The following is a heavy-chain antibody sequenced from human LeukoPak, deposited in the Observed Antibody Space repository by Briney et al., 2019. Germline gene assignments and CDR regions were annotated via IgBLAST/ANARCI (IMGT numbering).Heavy chain of an antibody. CDR3: ARMWWWLQRSTDPYWYFHL. V-gene: IGHV3-66*02. D-gene: IGHD2-21*01. CDR2: IYSGGST. CDR1: GFTVSSNY. Sequence: PGGSLRLSCAASGFTVSSNYMSWVRQAPGKGLEWVSVIYSGGSTYYADSVKGRFTISRDNSKNTLYLQMNSLRAEDTAVYYCARMWWWLQRSTDPYWYFHLWGRGNLVTVSS. J-gene: IGHJ2*01.